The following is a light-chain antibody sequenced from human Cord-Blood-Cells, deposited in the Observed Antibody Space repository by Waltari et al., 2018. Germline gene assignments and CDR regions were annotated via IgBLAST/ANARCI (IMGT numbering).Light chain of an antibody. Sequence: IVLTQSPGTMSLSPRERATLSCRASQSVSSSYLAWYQQKPGQAPRLLIYGASSRATGIPDRFSGSGSGTDFTLTISRLEPEDFAVYYCQQYGSSPPWTFGQGTKVEIK. V-gene: IGKV3-20*01. CDR2: GAS. CDR3: QQYGSSPPWT. J-gene: IGKJ1*01. CDR1: QSVSSSY.